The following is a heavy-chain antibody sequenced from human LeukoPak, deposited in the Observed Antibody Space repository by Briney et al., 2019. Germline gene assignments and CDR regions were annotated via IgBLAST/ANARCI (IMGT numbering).Heavy chain of an antibody. CDR2: INAGNGNT. V-gene: IGHV1-3*01. CDR1: GSTFTSYA. Sequence: ASVKVSCKASGSTFTSYAMHWVRQAPGQRLEWMGWINAGNGNTKYSQKFQGRVTITRDTSASTAYMELSSLRSEDTAVYYCARVMNYYGSGSYSLFGYWGQGTLVTVSS. J-gene: IGHJ4*02. CDR3: ARVMNYYGSGSYSLFGY. D-gene: IGHD3-10*01.